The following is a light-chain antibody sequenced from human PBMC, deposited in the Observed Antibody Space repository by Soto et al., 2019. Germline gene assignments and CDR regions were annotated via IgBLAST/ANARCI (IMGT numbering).Light chain of an antibody. Sequence: QSVLTQPPSASATPGQGVTITCSGSNSNIGDNPVNWYQQLPGTAPKLLIHSNTYRPSGVPDRFSGSKSGTSASLAISGLQSEDEADYYCSAWDDNLNCVVFGGGTKLTVL. CDR2: SNT. CDR3: SAWDDNLNCVV. V-gene: IGLV1-44*01. J-gene: IGLJ2*01. CDR1: NSNIGDNP.